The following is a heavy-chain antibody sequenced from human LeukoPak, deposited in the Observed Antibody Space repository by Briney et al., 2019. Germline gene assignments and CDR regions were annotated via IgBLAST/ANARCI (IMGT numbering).Heavy chain of an antibody. J-gene: IGHJ6*02. CDR1: GYTFTSYD. Sequence: GASVKVSCKASGYTFTSYDINWVRRATGQGLEWMGWMNPNSGNTGYEQKFQGRVTMTRNTSISTAYMELSSLRSEDTAVYYCARVRSTTGTIKPCYYYGMDVWGQGTTVTVSS. CDR3: ARVRSTTGTIKPCYYYGMDV. CDR2: MNPNSGNT. V-gene: IGHV1-8*01. D-gene: IGHD1-1*01.